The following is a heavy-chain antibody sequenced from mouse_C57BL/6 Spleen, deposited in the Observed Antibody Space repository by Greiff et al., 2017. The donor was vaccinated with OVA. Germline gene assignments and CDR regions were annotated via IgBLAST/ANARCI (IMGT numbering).Heavy chain of an antibody. D-gene: IGHD1-1*01. CDR3: ARLDYYGSSYGAMDY. Sequence: EVQLQESGPELVKPGASVKISCKASGYSFTDYNMNWVKQSNGKSLEWIGVINPNYGTTSYNQKFKGKATLTVDQSSSTAYMQLNSLTSEDSAVYYCARLDYYGSSYGAMDYWGQGTSVTVSS. V-gene: IGHV1-39*01. CDR2: INPNYGTT. J-gene: IGHJ4*01. CDR1: GYSFTDYN.